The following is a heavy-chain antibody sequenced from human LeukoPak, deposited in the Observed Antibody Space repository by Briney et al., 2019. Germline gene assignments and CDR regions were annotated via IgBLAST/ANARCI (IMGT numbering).Heavy chain of an antibody. CDR3: GKDIRHYYGSGSFLDC. CDR1: GFTFSSYW. Sequence: GGSLRLSCAASGFTFSSYWMSWVRQAPGKGLEWVANIKQDGSEKYYVDSVKGRFTISRDNAKNSLYLQMNSLRATETAVYYCGKDIRHYYGSGSFLDCWGEGALVTVSS. V-gene: IGHV3-7*01. J-gene: IGHJ4*02. CDR2: IKQDGSEK. D-gene: IGHD3-10*01.